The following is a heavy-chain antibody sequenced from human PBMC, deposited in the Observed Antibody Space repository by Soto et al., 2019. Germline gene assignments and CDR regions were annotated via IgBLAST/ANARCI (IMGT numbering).Heavy chain of an antibody. V-gene: IGHV3-13*01. CDR2: IGTAGDT. D-gene: IGHD6-13*01. J-gene: IGHJ6*02. CDR3: VRQPKSASGGRWYHYAMDV. CDR1: GFTHSTYD. Sequence: GGSLRLSCVASGFTHSTYDMHWVRQVMGKGLEWVSGIGTAGDTYYAGSVEGRFTISREIAENSLYLQMNSLRVEDTAVYYCVRQPKSASGGRWYHYAMDVWGQGTTVTVSS.